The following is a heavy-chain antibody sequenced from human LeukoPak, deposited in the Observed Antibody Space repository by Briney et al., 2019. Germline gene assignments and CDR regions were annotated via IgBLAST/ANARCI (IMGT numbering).Heavy chain of an antibody. J-gene: IGHJ4*02. V-gene: IGHV3-33*01. Sequence: GGSQRLSCAASGFVFNNYGMHWVRQAPGKGLEWVAVIWTDGSKKSYADSVKGRFTFTRDNSKNMLYLQMDSLRADDTAVYYCARRSSGTSGLDYWGQGILVTVSS. D-gene: IGHD1-26*01. CDR2: IWTDGSKK. CDR1: GFVFNNYG. CDR3: ARRSSGTSGLDY.